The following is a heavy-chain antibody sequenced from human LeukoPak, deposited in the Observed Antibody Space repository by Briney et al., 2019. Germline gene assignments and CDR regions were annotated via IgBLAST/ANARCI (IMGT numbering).Heavy chain of an antibody. J-gene: IGHJ6*02. Sequence: SETLSLTCTVSGGSISSGGDYWSWIRQHPGKGLEWIVYIYYSGSTYYNPSLKSRVTISVDTSKNQFSLKLSSVTAADTAVYYCASVFGAPSGSWYGRGRMDVWGQGTTVTVSS. CDR3: ASVFGAPSGSWYGRGRMDV. CDR1: GGSISSGGDY. V-gene: IGHV4-31*03. D-gene: IGHD6-13*01. CDR2: IYYSGST.